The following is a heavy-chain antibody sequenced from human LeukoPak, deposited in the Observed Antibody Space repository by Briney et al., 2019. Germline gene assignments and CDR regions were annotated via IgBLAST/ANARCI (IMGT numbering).Heavy chain of an antibody. D-gene: IGHD3-22*01. CDR2: ISWNGGSI. CDR1: GFTFDDYA. CDR3: AKAGGSGYYFDAFDI. Sequence: GGSLRLSCAASGFTFDDYAMHWVRQAPGKGLEWVSTISWNGGSIGYADSVQGRFTISRDNAKNFLYLQMNSLRAEDTALYYCAKAGGSGYYFDAFDIWGQGTMVTVSS. V-gene: IGHV3-9*01. J-gene: IGHJ3*02.